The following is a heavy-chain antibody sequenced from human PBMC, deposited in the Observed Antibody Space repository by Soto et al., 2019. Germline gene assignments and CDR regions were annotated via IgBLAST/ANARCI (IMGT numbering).Heavy chain of an antibody. CDR3: AGDSPVDHLLCPDY. CDR2: IWSDGSND. Sequence: GGSLRLSCAASGFTFSFFGMHWVRQAPGKGLEWVALIWSDGSNDYYADPVKGRFTISRDNSKNTLYLQMNSLRAEDTAVYYCAGDSPVDHLLCPDYWGQGTLVTVSS. D-gene: IGHD2-2*01. V-gene: IGHV3-33*01. J-gene: IGHJ4*02. CDR1: GFTFSFFG.